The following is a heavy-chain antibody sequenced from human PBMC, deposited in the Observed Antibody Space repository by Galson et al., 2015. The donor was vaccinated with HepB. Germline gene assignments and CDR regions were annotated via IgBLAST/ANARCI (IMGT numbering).Heavy chain of an antibody. V-gene: IGHV1-46*03. Sequence: SVKVSCKASGYTFTTYFMHWVRQAPGQGLEWTGLINPSGGSTTYAQKFQGRVTMTRDTSTSTVYMELSSLTSEDTAVYYCTRLRGNGDYYDYWGQGTLVTVSS. CDR3: TRLRGNGDYYDY. CDR2: INPSGGST. CDR1: GYTFTTYF. D-gene: IGHD1-1*01. J-gene: IGHJ4*02.